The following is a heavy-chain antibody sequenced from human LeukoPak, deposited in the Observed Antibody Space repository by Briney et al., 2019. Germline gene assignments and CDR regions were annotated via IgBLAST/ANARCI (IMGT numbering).Heavy chain of an antibody. CDR2: IYNDGST. D-gene: IGHD2/OR15-2a*01. CDR3: ARNILFAFDI. Sequence: SGGSLRLSCAASGFTFSIYTMSWVRQAPGKGLEWVSIIYNDGSTYYADSMKGRFTISRDNSKNTLYLQVNSLRAEDTAMYYCARNILFAFDIWGQGTMVTVSS. J-gene: IGHJ3*02. CDR1: GFTFSIYT. V-gene: IGHV3-53*01.